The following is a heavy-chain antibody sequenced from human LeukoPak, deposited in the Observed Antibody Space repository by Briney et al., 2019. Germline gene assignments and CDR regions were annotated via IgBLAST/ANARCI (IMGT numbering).Heavy chain of an antibody. CDR3: TRLDISSGWSFDY. D-gene: IGHD6-19*01. J-gene: IGHJ4*02. V-gene: IGHV3-73*01. Sequence: GGSLKLSCAASGFTFSDSAIHWVRQASGKGLEWVGRIRSKVNSYATAYAASVKGRFTISRDDSKNTAYLQMDSLKTEDTAVYYCTRLDISSGWSFDYWGQGTLVTVSS. CDR1: GFTFSDSA. CDR2: IRSKVNSYAT.